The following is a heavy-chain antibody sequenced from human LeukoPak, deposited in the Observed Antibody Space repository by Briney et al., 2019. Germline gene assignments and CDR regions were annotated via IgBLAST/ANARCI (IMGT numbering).Heavy chain of an antibody. D-gene: IGHD3/OR15-3a*01. Sequence: ASVKVSCKASGYTFTSYGISWVRQAPGQGLEWMGWINPSSGGTNYAQKFQGRVTMTRDTSISTAYMELSRLRSDATAVYYCARGVPWTPNWFDPWGQGTLVTVSS. V-gene: IGHV1-2*02. CDR1: GYTFTSYG. CDR2: INPSSGGT. CDR3: ARGVPWTPNWFDP. J-gene: IGHJ5*02.